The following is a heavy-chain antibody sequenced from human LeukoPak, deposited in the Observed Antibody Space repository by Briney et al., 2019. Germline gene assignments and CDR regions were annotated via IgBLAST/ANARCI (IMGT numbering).Heavy chain of an antibody. D-gene: IGHD6-13*01. Sequence: GASVKVSCKASGYILTAYYMHWVRQAPGQGLEWMGWINPNSGDTSYAQRFQGRVTMTRDTSISTAYMELSSLKSDDTAVYYCARVVSRSSWLRSDHNAFDIWGQGTMVTVSS. CDR2: INPNSGDT. CDR3: ARVVSRSSWLRSDHNAFDI. J-gene: IGHJ3*02. CDR1: GYILTAYY. V-gene: IGHV1-2*02.